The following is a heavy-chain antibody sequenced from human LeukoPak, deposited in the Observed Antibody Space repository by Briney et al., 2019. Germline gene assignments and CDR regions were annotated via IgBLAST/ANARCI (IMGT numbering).Heavy chain of an antibody. CDR2: IYYSGST. D-gene: IGHD3-10*01. V-gene: IGHV4-39*01. Sequence: PSVTLSLTCTVSGGSISSSSYYWGWIRQPPGKGLEWIGSIYYSGSTYYNPSLKSRVTISVDTSKNQLSLKLSSVTAADTAMYYCARLSGGSGSQFPAHFDYWGQGTLVTVSS. CDR3: ARLSGGSGSQFPAHFDY. J-gene: IGHJ4*02. CDR1: GGSISSSSYY.